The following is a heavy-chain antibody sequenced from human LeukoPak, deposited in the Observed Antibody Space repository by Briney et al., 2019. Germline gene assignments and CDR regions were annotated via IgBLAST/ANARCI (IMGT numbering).Heavy chain of an antibody. J-gene: IGHJ6*03. CDR2: ISGSGGST. CDR1: GFTFSSSA. CDR3: AKVRGPYYYYYYMDV. Sequence: GGSLRLSCAASGFTFSSSAMNWVRQAPGKGLEWVSAISGSGGSTYYADSVKGRFTISRDNSKNTLYLQMNSLRAEDTAVYYCAKVRGPYYYYYYMDVWGKGTTVTISS. D-gene: IGHD3-10*01. V-gene: IGHV3-23*01.